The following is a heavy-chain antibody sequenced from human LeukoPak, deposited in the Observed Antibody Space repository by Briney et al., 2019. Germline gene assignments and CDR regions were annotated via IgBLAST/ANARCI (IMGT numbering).Heavy chain of an antibody. V-gene: IGHV4-34*01. J-gene: IGHJ4*02. CDR2: INHSGST. CDR1: GGSFSGYY. CDR3: ARGLEGSGRPFDY. Sequence: SETLSLTCAVYGGSFSGYYWSWIRQPPGKGLEWIGEINHSGSTNYNPSLKSRVTISVDTSKNQFSLKLSSVTAADTAVYYCARGLEGSGRPFDYWGQGTLVTVSP. D-gene: IGHD6-19*01.